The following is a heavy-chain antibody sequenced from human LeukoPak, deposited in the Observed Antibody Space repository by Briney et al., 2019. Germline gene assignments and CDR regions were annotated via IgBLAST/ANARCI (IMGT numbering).Heavy chain of an antibody. CDR3: AGGAGDAFDI. V-gene: IGHV4-38-2*02. CDR2: IYHSGST. Sequence: PSETLSLTCTVSGYSISSGYYWGWIRQPPGKGLEWIGSIYHSGSTYHNPSLKSRVTISVDTSKNQFSLKLSSVTAADTAVYYCAGGAGDAFDIWGQGTMVTVSS. CDR1: GYSISSGYY. J-gene: IGHJ3*02. D-gene: IGHD3-16*01.